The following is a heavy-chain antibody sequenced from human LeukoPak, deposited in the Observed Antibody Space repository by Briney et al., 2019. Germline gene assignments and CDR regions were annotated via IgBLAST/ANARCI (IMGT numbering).Heavy chain of an antibody. Sequence: GGSLRLSCAASGFTFSSYAMSWVRQAPGKGLEWVSAISGSGGSTYYADSVKGRFTISRDNSKNTLYLQMNSLRAEDTAVYYCARTDFWSGFSDYWGQGTLVTVSS. CDR1: GFTFSSYA. V-gene: IGHV3-23*01. CDR2: ISGSGGST. J-gene: IGHJ4*02. CDR3: ARTDFWSGFSDY. D-gene: IGHD3-3*01.